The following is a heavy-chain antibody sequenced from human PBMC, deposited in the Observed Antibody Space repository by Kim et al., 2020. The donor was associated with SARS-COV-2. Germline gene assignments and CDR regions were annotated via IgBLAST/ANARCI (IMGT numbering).Heavy chain of an antibody. Sequence: LKSRVTISVDTSKNPFSLKLSSVTTADTAVYYCARHATYCSSTSCYYFDYWGQGTLVTVSS. D-gene: IGHD2-2*01. CDR3: ARHATYCSSTSCYYFDY. J-gene: IGHJ4*02. V-gene: IGHV4-39*01.